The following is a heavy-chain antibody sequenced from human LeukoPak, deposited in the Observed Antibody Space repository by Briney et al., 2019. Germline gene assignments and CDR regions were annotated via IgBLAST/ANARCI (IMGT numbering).Heavy chain of an antibody. CDR3: ARGPPRYDWAFDI. V-gene: IGHV4-34*01. J-gene: IGHJ3*02. CDR2: IYYSGST. CDR1: GGSFSDYY. D-gene: IGHD3-16*01. Sequence: SETPSLTCAVYGGSFSDYYWTWLRQPPGKGLEWIGSIYYSGSTYYNPSLKSRVTISVDTSKNQFPLKLSSVTAADTAVYYCARGPPRYDWAFDIWGQGTMVTVSS.